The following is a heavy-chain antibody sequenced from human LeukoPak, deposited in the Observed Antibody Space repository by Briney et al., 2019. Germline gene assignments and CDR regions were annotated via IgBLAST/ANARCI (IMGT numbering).Heavy chain of an antibody. CDR3: AISSGYHYAYDY. CDR2: INHSGST. V-gene: IGHV4-34*01. D-gene: IGHD3-22*01. Sequence: SETLSLTCAVYGGSFSGYYWSWIRQPPGKGLEWIGEINHSGSTNYNPSLKSRVTISVDTSKNQFSLKLSSVTAADTAVYYCAISSGYHYAYDYWGQGTLVTVSS. CDR1: GGSFSGYY. J-gene: IGHJ4*02.